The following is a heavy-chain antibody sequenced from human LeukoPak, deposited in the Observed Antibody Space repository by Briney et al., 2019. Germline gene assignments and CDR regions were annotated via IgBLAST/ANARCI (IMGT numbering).Heavy chain of an antibody. D-gene: IGHD2-15*01. CDR1: GHTFTSYG. CDR3: ARVDCSGGSCDGDY. V-gene: IGHV1-18*01. CDR2: ISAYNGNT. J-gene: IGHJ4*02. Sequence: GASVKVSCKASGHTFTSYGISWVRQAPGRGLEWMGWISAYNGNTNYAQKLQGRVTMTTDTSTSTAYMELRSLRSDDTAVYYCARVDCSGGSCDGDYWGQGTLVTVSS.